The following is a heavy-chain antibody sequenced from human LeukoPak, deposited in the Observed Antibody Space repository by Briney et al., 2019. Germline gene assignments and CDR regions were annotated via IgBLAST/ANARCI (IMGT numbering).Heavy chain of an antibody. J-gene: IGHJ4*02. CDR2: INPNSGGT. Sequence: GASVKVSCKASGYTFPHYYMHWVRQAPGQGLEWMGWINPNSGGTNYAQKFQGWVTITRDTSISTAYMELSRLRSDDTAVYYCARGGRRGYCSGGSCYEGFDYWGQGTLVTVSS. V-gene: IGHV1-2*04. CDR1: GYTFPHYY. D-gene: IGHD2-15*01. CDR3: ARGGRRGYCSGGSCYEGFDY.